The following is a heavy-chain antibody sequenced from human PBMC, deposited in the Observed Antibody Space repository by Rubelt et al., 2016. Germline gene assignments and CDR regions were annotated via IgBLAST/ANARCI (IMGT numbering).Heavy chain of an antibody. CDR1: GLTFGSYA. V-gene: IGHV3-30*02. Sequence: GGSLRLSCAASGLTFGSYAIHWVRQAPGRGLEWLAFISHDGSHENYVDSVRGRFSISSDSSKNTLYLQMNNLRVEDSAVYHCAKIEVAGHSDYWGQGTLVTVSS. CDR3: AKIEVAGHSDY. D-gene: IGHD6-19*01. J-gene: IGHJ4*02. CDR2: ISHDGSHE.